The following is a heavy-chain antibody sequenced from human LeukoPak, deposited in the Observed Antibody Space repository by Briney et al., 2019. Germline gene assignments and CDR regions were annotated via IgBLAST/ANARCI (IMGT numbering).Heavy chain of an antibody. CDR2: VNTDGSTT. V-gene: IGHV3-74*01. Sequence: GGSLRLSCAASGFIFSSYWMHWVRQAPGKGLVWISRVNTDGSTTYYADSVNGRFTIPRDNAKNTVYLQMNSLRAEYTAVYYCVRDIRESDHGGEGTLVTVSS. CDR3: VRDIRESDH. D-gene: IGHD2-21*01. CDR1: GFIFSSYW. J-gene: IGHJ5*02.